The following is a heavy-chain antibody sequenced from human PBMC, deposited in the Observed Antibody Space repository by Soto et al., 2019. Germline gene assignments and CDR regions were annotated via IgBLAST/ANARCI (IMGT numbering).Heavy chain of an antibody. J-gene: IGHJ6*02. CDR1: GFTVSSND. V-gene: IGHV3-53*01. D-gene: IGHD1-26*01. Sequence: HPGGSLRLSCAASGFTVSSNDMSWVRQAPGKGLEWVSVIYSGGSTYYADSAKGRFTISRYNSKNTLYLQMISLRAEDTAVYYCAKRKGGSYYWYGMEVWGQGTTVTVSS. CDR2: IYSGGST. CDR3: AKRKGGSYYWYGMEV.